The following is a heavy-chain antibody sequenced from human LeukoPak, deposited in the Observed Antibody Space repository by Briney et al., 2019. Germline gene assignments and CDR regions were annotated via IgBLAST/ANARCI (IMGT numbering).Heavy chain of an antibody. CDR2: INPSGGST. Sequence: ASVKVSCKASGYTFTSYYMHWVRQAPGQGLEWMGIINPSGGSTSYAQKFQGRLTMTRDTSTSTVYMELSSLRSEDTAVYYCARCGEPSYDILTGYSRFDYWGQGTLVTVSS. CDR3: ARCGEPSYDILTGYSRFDY. J-gene: IGHJ4*02. CDR1: GYTFTSYY. V-gene: IGHV1-46*01. D-gene: IGHD3-9*01.